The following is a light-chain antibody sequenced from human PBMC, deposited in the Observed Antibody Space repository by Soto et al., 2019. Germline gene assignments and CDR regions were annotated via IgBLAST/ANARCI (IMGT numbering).Light chain of an antibody. CDR2: DAS. V-gene: IGKV1-39*01. Sequence: DIQMTQSPSSLSASVGDRVTITCRASRPIVSYLNWYQQKPGKAPKLLIYDASSLLSGVPSRFSARGSGTDFSLTISSLQPEDFATYYCQQNYDTVVTFGPGTKVEVK. J-gene: IGKJ3*01. CDR3: QQNYDTVVT. CDR1: RPIVSY.